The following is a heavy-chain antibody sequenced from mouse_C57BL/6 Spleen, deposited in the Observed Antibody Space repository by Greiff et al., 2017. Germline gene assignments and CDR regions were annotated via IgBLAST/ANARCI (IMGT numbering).Heavy chain of an antibody. D-gene: IGHD1-1*01. V-gene: IGHV1-7*01. Sequence: QVQLQQSGAELAKPGASVKLSCKASGYTFTCYWMPWVKQRPGQGLEWIGYINPSSGYTKYNQKFKDKVTLTADKSSSTAYMQLSSLTYEDSAVYYCARVTTVVATDDYWGQGTTRTVSS. CDR3: ARVTTVVATDDY. CDR2: INPSSGYT. J-gene: IGHJ2*01. CDR1: GYTFTCYW.